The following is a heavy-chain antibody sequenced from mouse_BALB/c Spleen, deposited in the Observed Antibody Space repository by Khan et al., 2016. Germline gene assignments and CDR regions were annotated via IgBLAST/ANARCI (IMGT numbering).Heavy chain of an antibody. CDR3: ASYGNSFAWFVY. CDR2: IDPENGDT. J-gene: IGHJ3*01. V-gene: IGHV14-4*02. Sequence: VQLQPSGSDLLSSWASVKLSCTASCFNIKDYYLHWVKQRPEQGLEWIGWIDPENGDTEYAPKFQGKATITADTSSNTAFLQFSSLTSEDTAVYYCASYGNSFAWFVYWGQGTLVTVSA. CDR1: CFNIKDYY. D-gene: IGHD2-10*01.